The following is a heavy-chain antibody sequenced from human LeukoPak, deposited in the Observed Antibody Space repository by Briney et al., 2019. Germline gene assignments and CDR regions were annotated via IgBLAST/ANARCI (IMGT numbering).Heavy chain of an antibody. D-gene: IGHD3-22*01. CDR1: GGSISSGDYY. V-gene: IGHV4-30-4*01. CDR2: IYYSGST. J-gene: IGHJ4*02. CDR3: ARRDYYDSSGYSI. Sequence: SQTLSLTCTVSGGSISSGDYYWSWIRQPPGKGLEWIGYIYYSGSTYYNPSLKSRVTTSVDTSKNQFSLKLSSVTAADTAVYYCARRDYYDSSGYSIWGQGTLVTVSS.